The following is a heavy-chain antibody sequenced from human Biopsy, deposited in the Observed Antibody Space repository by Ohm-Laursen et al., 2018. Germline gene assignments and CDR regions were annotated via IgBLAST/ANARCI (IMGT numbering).Heavy chain of an antibody. CDR3: ARDRGYYSDRTVPGYFDL. V-gene: IGHV4-59*01. D-gene: IGHD3-22*01. CDR2: TYYTGST. CDR1: GGSISRDY. J-gene: IGHJ2*01. Sequence: GTLSLTCTVSGGSISRDYWAWIRQPPGKGLQWIGYTYYTGSTDYNPSLQSRVTISVDTSKNHFSLRLRSVTPADTAIYCARDRGYYSDRTVPGYFDLWGRGTLVTVSS.